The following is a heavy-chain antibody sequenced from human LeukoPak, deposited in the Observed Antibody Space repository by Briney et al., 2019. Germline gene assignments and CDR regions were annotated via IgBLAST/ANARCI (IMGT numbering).Heavy chain of an antibody. CDR1: GFTFSTHG. Sequence: GGPLRLSCAASGFTFSTHGMHWVRQAPGKRLEWVAYIEDDGSNKYYADSVKGRFTISRDNSKNTMYLQMNSLRAEDTAVYYCAKDVRESSGLGPDYWGQGTLVTVSS. D-gene: IGHD3-22*01. J-gene: IGHJ4*02. V-gene: IGHV3-30*02. CDR3: AKDVRESSGLGPDY. CDR2: IEDDGSNK.